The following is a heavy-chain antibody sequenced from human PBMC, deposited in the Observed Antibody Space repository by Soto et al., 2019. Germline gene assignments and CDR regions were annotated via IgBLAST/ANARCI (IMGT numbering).Heavy chain of an antibody. CDR1: GFNFHWYW. J-gene: IGHJ4*01. CDR2: IKTAASEK. Sequence: PGGSLRLSCAASGFNFHWYWMSWVRQAPGKWLEWLATIKTAASEKKYVDSVKGRCTMSRDNAKNSVYLQMDSLRTEDTAVYYCARDSGDGAWNSVSHYVDYWGHGXLVTVYS. CDR3: ARDSGDGAWNSVSHYVDY. D-gene: IGHD3-10*01. V-gene: IGHV3-7*01.